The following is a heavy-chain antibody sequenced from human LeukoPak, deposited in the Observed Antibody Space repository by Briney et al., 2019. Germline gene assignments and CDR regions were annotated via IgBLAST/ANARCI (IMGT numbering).Heavy chain of an antibody. Sequence: ASVKVSCKASGYTFTSYGIGWVRQAPGQGLEWMGWISAYNGNTNYAQKLQGRVTMTTDTSTSTAYMELRSLRSDDTAVYYCARDVLLVAGTPVGIDYWGQGTLVTVSS. CDR3: ARDVLLVAGTPVGIDY. J-gene: IGHJ4*02. D-gene: IGHD6-19*01. CDR1: GYTFTSYG. V-gene: IGHV1-18*01. CDR2: ISAYNGNT.